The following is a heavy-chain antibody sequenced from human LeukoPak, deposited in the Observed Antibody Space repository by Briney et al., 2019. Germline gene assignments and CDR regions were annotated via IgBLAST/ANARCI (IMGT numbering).Heavy chain of an antibody. Sequence: GASVQVSCKASGYTFTSYGISWVRQAPGQGGDGMGGISSYNGNTNYAQKLQGRVTKTTDTSTSTAYMELRSLRSDDTAVYYWARVGAYSGYEKIDYWGQGTLVTVSS. CDR3: ARVGAYSGYEKIDY. V-gene: IGHV1-18*01. CDR1: GYTFTSYG. J-gene: IGHJ4*02. D-gene: IGHD5-12*01. CDR2: ISSYNGNT.